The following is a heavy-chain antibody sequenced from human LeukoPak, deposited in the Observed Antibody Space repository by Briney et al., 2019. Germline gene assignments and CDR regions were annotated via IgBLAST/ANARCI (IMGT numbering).Heavy chain of an antibody. D-gene: IGHD2-2*01. CDR3: GRVYCSTTSCYDYYDYYMDV. CDR1: GFTFSDYY. CDR2: TNWDGAST. Sequence: GGSLRLSCAASGFTFSDYYMSWIRQAPGKGLEWVSGTNWDGASTGYADSVKGRFTISRDNVKNFLYLQMNSLRVEDTALYFCGRVYCSTTSCYDYYDYYMDVWGKGTTVTVSS. V-gene: IGHV3-20*04. J-gene: IGHJ6*03.